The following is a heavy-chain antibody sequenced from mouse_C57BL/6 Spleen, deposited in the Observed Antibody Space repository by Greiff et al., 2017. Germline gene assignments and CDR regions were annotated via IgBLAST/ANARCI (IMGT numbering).Heavy chain of an antibody. CDR2: ISGGGGNA. CDR3: ARLTTVVATEGYFDY. Sequence: DVKLVESGGGLVKPGGSLKLSCAASGFTFSSYTMSWVRQTPEKRLEWVATISGGGGNAYYPDRVKGRFTISRDNAKNTLYLQMSSLRSEDTALYYCARLTTVVATEGYFDYWGQGTTLTVSS. CDR1: GFTFSSYT. V-gene: IGHV5-9*01. D-gene: IGHD1-1*01. J-gene: IGHJ2*01.